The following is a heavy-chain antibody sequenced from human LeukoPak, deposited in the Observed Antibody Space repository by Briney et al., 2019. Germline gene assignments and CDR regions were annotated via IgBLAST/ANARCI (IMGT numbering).Heavy chain of an antibody. CDR3: ARGDGGYYYGMDV. D-gene: IGHD5-24*01. CDR2: TSGSGTTV. CDR1: GFTFSTYE. Sequence: PGGSLRLSCAASGFTFSTYEMDWVRQAPGKVLEWVSYTSGSGTTVYYADSVKVRFTMSRDKAKNSLFLQINSLRAGDTAVYYCARGDGGYYYGMDVWGQGSTVTVSS. J-gene: IGHJ6*02. V-gene: IGHV3-48*03.